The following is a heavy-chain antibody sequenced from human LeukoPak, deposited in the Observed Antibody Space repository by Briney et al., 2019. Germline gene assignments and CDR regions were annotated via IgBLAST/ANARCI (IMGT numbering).Heavy chain of an antibody. CDR3: ASRPPGTTWYGVFDY. CDR2: IFGSGST. Sequence: KPSETLSLTCTVSGDSLNSYYWSWIRQPPGKTLEWIGYIFGSGSTDYSPSLKSRVTMSLDTSRNQFSLKLSSVTAADTALYYCASRPPGTTWYGVFDYWSQGTLVTVSS. CDR1: GDSLNSYY. D-gene: IGHD6-13*01. V-gene: IGHV4-59*01. J-gene: IGHJ4*02.